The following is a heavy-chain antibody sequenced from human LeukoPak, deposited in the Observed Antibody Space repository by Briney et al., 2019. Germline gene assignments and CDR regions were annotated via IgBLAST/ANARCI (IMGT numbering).Heavy chain of an antibody. V-gene: IGHV4-30-4*08. CDR2: IYYSGST. Sequence: SQTLSLTCTVSGGSIRSGDYYWSWIRQPPGKGLEWIGYIYYSGSTYYNPSLKSRVTISVDTSKNQFSLKLSSVTAADTAVYYCASASTQYYDILTGYPPDYWGQGTLVTVSS. CDR1: GGSIRSGDYY. J-gene: IGHJ4*02. D-gene: IGHD3-9*01. CDR3: ASASTQYYDILTGYPPDY.